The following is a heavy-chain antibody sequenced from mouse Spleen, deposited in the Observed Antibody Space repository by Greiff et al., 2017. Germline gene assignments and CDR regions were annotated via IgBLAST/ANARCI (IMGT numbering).Heavy chain of an antibody. V-gene: IGHV1-15*01. D-gene: IGHD1-1*01. Sequence: QVQLQQSGAELVRPGASVTLSCKASGYTFTDYEMHWVKQTPVHGLEWIGAIDPETGGTAYNQKFKGKAILTADKSSSTAYMELRSLTSEDSAVYYCTRSGFYYYGSSSFAYWGQGTLVTVSA. CDR2: IDPETGGT. J-gene: IGHJ3*01. CDR1: GYTFTDYE. CDR3: TRSGFYYYGSSSFAY.